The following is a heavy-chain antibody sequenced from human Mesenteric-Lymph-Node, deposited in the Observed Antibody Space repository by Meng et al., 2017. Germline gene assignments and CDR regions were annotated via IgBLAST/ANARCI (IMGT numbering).Heavy chain of an antibody. CDR2: ISAYNGNT. V-gene: IGHV1-18*01. Sequence: HVQLVQSGSELKKPVASVKVSCKASGYTFTSYGISWVRQAPGQGLEWMGWISAYNGNTNYAQKLQGRVTITADKSTSTAYMELSSLRSEDTAVYYCAKGYGDYYFDYWGQGTLVTVSS. CDR3: AKGYGDYYFDY. D-gene: IGHD4-17*01. CDR1: GYTFTSYG. J-gene: IGHJ4*02.